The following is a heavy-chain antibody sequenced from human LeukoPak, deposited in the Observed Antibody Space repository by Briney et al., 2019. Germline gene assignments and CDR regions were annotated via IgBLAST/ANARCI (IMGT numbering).Heavy chain of an antibody. J-gene: IGHJ5*02. CDR3: ARSVSDIVVVVADWFDP. CDR1: GYSFTSYW. CDR2: IYPGDSDT. D-gene: IGHD2-15*01. V-gene: IGHV5-51*01. Sequence: GESLKISCKGSGYSFTSYWIGWVRQMPGKGLEWMGTIYPGDSDTRYSPSFQGQVTISADKSISTAYLQWSSLKASDTAMYYCARSVSDIVVVVADWFDPWGQGTLVTVSS.